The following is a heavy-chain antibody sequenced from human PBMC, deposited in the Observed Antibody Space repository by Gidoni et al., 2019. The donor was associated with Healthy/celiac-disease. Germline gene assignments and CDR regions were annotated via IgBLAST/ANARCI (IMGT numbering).Heavy chain of an antibody. CDR3: ARQSGDIVATMFDY. CDR1: GYSFTGYY. J-gene: IGHJ4*02. Sequence: QVQLVQSGAEVKKPGPSVKVPCKASGYSFTGYYMHWVRQAPGQGLEWMGWINPNSGGTNYAQKFQGRVTMTRDTSISTAYMELSRLRSDDTAVYYCARQSGDIVATMFDYWGQGTLVTVSS. D-gene: IGHD5-12*01. V-gene: IGHV1-2*02. CDR2: INPNSGGT.